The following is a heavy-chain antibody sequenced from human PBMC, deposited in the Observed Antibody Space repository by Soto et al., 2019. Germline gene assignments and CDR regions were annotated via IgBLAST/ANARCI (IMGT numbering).Heavy chain of an antibody. CDR1: GGSISSGDYY. Sequence: NPSAPLSLTCTFSGGSISSGDYYWSWIRQPPGKGLEWIGYIYYSGSTYYNPSLKSRVTISVDTSKNQFSLKLSSVTAADTAVYYCARDPVITIFGVVPTSAYGMDVWGQGTTVTVSS. CDR2: IYYSGST. D-gene: IGHD3-3*01. V-gene: IGHV4-30-4*01. CDR3: ARDPVITIFGVVPTSAYGMDV. J-gene: IGHJ6*02.